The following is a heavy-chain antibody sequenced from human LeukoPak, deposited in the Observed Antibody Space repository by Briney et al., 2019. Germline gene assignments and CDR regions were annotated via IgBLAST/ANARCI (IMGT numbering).Heavy chain of an antibody. V-gene: IGHV4-4*09. J-gene: IGHJ4*02. D-gene: IGHD3-22*01. CDR2: IHTSGRT. CDR1: GGSLSIYY. Sequence: PSETLSLTCTVSGGSLSIYYWTWIRQPPGKGLEYIGYIHTSGRTNFNPSLKSQVTMSRDTSKNQFSLSLTSVTAADTAVYYCARLTGYDGAGYYYGSFDCWGQGTLVTVSS. CDR3: ARLTGYDGAGYYYGSFDC.